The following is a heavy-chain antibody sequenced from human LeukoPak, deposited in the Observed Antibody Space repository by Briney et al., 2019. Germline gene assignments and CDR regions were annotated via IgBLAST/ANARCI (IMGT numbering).Heavy chain of an antibody. Sequence: ASVKVSCKASGYTFTGYYMHWVRQAPGQGLEWMGWINPNSGGTNYAQKFQGRVTMTRDTSISTAYMELSRQRSDDTAVYYCARVQSMIVVVITTHDAFDIWGQGTMVTVSS. CDR2: INPNSGGT. V-gene: IGHV1-2*02. CDR3: ARVQSMIVVVITTHDAFDI. D-gene: IGHD3-22*01. J-gene: IGHJ3*02. CDR1: GYTFTGYY.